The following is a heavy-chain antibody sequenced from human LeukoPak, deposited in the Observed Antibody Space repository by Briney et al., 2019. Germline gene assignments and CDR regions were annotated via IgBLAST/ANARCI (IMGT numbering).Heavy chain of an antibody. D-gene: IGHD6-25*01. CDR1: GYTFTGYY. J-gene: IGHJ6*03. CDR3: ARDPYSARVHKDV. V-gene: IGHV1-2*06. CDR2: INPNSGGT. Sequence: ASVKVSCKASGYTFTGYYMHWVRQAPGQGLEWMGRINPNSGGTNYAQKFQGRVTMTRDTSISTAYMELSRLRSDDMAVYYCARDPYSARVHKDVWGKGTTVTVSS.